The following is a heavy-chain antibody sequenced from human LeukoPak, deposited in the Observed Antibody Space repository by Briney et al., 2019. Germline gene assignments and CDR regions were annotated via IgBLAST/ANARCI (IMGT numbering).Heavy chain of an antibody. V-gene: IGHV3-23*01. CDR3: AKNYRRFDG. Sequence: GGSLRLSCTPWIYSFNQIAVRWPRQAPGKGLEWVSVMSGGGTIYYADSVKGRFTISRDNSKNTLYLQMNSLRAEDTALYYCAKNYRRFDGWGQGTLVTVSS. J-gene: IGHJ4*02. CDR1: IYSFNQIA. D-gene: IGHD5-24*01. CDR2: MSGGGTI.